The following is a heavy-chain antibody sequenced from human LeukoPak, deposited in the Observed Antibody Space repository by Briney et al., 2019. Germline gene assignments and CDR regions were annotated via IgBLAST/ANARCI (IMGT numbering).Heavy chain of an antibody. Sequence: GGSLRLSCAASGFTFSTSWMSWVRQAPGKGLEWVANIKQDGSEKYYVDSVRGRFTISRDNAKNSLYLQMNSLRAEDTAGYYCARDKFGGTDYWGQGTLVTVSS. V-gene: IGHV3-7*01. CDR2: IKQDGSEK. J-gene: IGHJ4*02. CDR3: ARDKFGGTDY. D-gene: IGHD1-26*01. CDR1: GFTFSTSW.